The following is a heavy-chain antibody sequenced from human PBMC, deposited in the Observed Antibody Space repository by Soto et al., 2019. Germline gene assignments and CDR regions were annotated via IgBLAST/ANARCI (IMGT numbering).Heavy chain of an antibody. CDR3: AHRPSGWYLFDY. V-gene: IGHV2-5*01. Sequence: QITLKESGPTLVRPTQTLTLTCTFSGFSLSTSGLGVGWIRQPPGKALEWLALIYWNDDKRYSPSLKARLTITKDPYKNQVAHTMTNMDPVDTATYYCAHRPSGWYLFDYWGQGTLVTVSS. CDR2: IYWNDDK. D-gene: IGHD6-19*01. J-gene: IGHJ4*02. CDR1: GFSLSTSGLG.